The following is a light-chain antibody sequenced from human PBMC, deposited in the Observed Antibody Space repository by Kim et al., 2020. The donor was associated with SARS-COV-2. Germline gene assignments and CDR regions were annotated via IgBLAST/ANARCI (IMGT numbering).Light chain of an antibody. CDR1: SLRSLY. V-gene: IGLV3-19*01. CDR2: GKI. Sequence: ALGQSVSVTCQVDSLRSLYASGYQQKPGQAHVLVIYGKINRPAGNPDPVSGSSSVNTASLTITWAQAEDEADYYCNSPDSSGNHLVFGGGTQLTV. J-gene: IGLJ3*02. CDR3: NSPDSSGNHLV.